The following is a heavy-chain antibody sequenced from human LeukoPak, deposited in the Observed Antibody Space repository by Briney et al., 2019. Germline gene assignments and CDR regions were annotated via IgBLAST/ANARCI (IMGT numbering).Heavy chain of an antibody. J-gene: IGHJ4*02. V-gene: IGHV1-46*01. CDR3: AGDEYDGDY. D-gene: IGHD3-3*01. CDR2: INPSGGST. CDR1: GYTFIRYH. Sequence: ASVKVSCKASGYTFIRYHIHWVRQAPGQGLEWMGIINPSGGSTSYAQKFQGRVTITRDTATSTVYMELSSLSSDDRAVYYCAGDEYDGDYWGQGTLVTVFS.